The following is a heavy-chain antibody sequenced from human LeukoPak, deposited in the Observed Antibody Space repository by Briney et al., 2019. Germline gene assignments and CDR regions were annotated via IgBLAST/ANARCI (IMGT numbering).Heavy chain of an antibody. V-gene: IGHV1-46*01. Sequence: GASVKVSCKASGSTFTSYYMHWVRQAPGQGFERMGIINPSGGSTSYAQKFQGRVTMTRDTSTSTVYMELSSLRSEDTAVYYCARARIAAPNWFDPWGQGTLATVSS. CDR2: INPSGGST. D-gene: IGHD6-13*01. J-gene: IGHJ5*02. CDR1: GSTFTSYY. CDR3: ARARIAAPNWFDP.